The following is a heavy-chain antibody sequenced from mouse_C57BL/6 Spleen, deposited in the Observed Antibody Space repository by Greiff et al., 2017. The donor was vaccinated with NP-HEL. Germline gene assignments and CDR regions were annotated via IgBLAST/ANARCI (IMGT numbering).Heavy chain of an antibody. Sequence: EVKLMESGPELVKPGASVKISCKASGYSFTDYNMNWVKQSNGKSLEWIGVINPNYGTTSYNQKFKCKATLTVDQSSSTAYMQLNSLTSEDSAVYYCARGDYGSLFDYWGQGTTLTVSS. D-gene: IGHD1-1*01. CDR1: GYSFTDYN. J-gene: IGHJ2*01. V-gene: IGHV1-39*01. CDR2: INPNYGTT. CDR3: ARGDYGSLFDY.